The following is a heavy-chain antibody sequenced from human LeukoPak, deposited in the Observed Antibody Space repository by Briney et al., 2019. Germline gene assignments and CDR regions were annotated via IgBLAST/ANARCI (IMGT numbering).Heavy chain of an antibody. CDR1: GFTFSSYA. CDR3: AKGSGYYPEGSDY. V-gene: IGHV3-23*01. Sequence: GGSLRLSCAASGFTFSSYAMSWVRQAPGKGLEWVSGISGSGGSTYYADSVKGRFTISRDNSKNTLYLQMNNLRAEDTAVYYCAKGSGYYPEGSDYWGQGTLVTVSS. J-gene: IGHJ4*02. D-gene: IGHD3-22*01. CDR2: ISGSGGST.